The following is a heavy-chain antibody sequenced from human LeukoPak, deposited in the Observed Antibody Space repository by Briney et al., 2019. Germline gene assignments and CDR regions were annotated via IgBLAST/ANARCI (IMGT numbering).Heavy chain of an antibody. D-gene: IGHD3-3*01. V-gene: IGHV4-59*08. CDR3: ARRRITIFGMDV. J-gene: IGHJ6*02. CDR2: IYYSGAT. Sequence: SETLSLTSNVSGGSISGHYWTWIRQPPGKGLEFIGFIYYSGATNYNPSLKSRVTMSVDTSKNQLSLKLSSVTAADTAVYYCARRRITIFGMDVWGQGTTVTISS. CDR1: GGSISGHY.